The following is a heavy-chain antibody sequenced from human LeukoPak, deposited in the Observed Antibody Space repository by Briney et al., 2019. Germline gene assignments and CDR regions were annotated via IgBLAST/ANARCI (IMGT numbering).Heavy chain of an antibody. Sequence: KASETLSHTCTVSGGSISSSFYYWGWIRQPPGKGLEWIGSIYHSGSTYYNPSLKSRVTISVDTSKNYFSLKLRSVTAADTAFYFCARERYYYDPSGYYYFFDSWGQGTLVTVSS. CDR1: GGSISSSFYY. D-gene: IGHD3-22*01. V-gene: IGHV4-39*07. CDR2: IYHSGST. J-gene: IGHJ4*02. CDR3: ARERYYYDPSGYYYFFDS.